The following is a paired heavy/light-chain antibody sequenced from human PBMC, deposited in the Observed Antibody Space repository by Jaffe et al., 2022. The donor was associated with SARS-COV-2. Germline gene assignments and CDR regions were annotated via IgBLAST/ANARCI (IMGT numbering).Light chain of an antibody. CDR2: DNN. V-gene: IGLV1-51*01. Sequence: QSVLTQPPSVSAAPGQEVTISCSGSSSNVGDNYVSWYQQLPRTAPKLLIYDNNKRPSGIPDRFSGSKSGTSATLGITGLQTGDEADYYCGSWDYSLNAVLFGGGTKLTVL. CDR1: SSNVGDNY. J-gene: IGLJ2*01. CDR3: GSWDYSLNAVL.
Heavy chain of an antibody. CDR2: ISGSGDRS. D-gene: IGHD4-17*01. CDR3: AKWSGDFGAPLASDY. CDR1: GFTFDKYA. Sequence: EVHLMESGGGLVQPGGSLRLSCAASGFTFDKYAMSWVRQAPGKGLEWVSAISGSGDRSNYADSVKARFTISRDNFKDTLYLQMNSLRAEDTALYYCAKWSGDFGAPLASDYWGQGTLVTVSS. V-gene: IGHV3-23*01. J-gene: IGHJ4*02.